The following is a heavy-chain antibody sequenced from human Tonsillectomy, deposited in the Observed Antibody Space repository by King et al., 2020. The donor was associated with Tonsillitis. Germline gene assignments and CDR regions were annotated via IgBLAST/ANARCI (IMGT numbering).Heavy chain of an antibody. CDR3: AKGGSVHWFDP. CDR2: IYYTGST. Sequence: QLQESGPGLVKPSETLSLTCTVSGGSLSNYYWSWIRQPPGKGLEWIAYIYYTGSTSYNPSLTSRVTLSVDTSKHQFSLNLTSVTAADTAVYYCAKGGSVHWFDPWGQGTLVTVSS. CDR1: GGSLSNYY. D-gene: IGHD1-1*01. J-gene: IGHJ5*02. V-gene: IGHV4-59*01.